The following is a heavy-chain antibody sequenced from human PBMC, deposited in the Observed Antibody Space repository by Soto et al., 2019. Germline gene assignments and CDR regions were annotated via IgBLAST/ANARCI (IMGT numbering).Heavy chain of an antibody. D-gene: IGHD6-13*01. CDR2: IIPILGIA. CDR3: ARGEARSSWTD. Sequence: EASVKVSSKASGGTFSSYTLSWVRQAPGQGLEWMGRIIPILGIANYAQKFQGRVTITADKSTSTAYMELSSLRSEDTAVYYCARGEARSSWTDWGQGTLVTVSS. J-gene: IGHJ4*02. CDR1: GGTFSSYT. V-gene: IGHV1-69*02.